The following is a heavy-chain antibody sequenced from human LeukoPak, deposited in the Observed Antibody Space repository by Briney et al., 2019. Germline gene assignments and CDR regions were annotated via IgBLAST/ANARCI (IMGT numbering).Heavy chain of an antibody. J-gene: IGHJ5*02. CDR1: GYTVTSYG. D-gene: IGHD3-9*01. CDR3: AREPRYFDWLYNWFDP. CDR2: ISAHNGNT. Sequence: ASVKVSFKASGYTVTSYGISWVRQAPGQGLEWMGWISAHNGNTNYAQKLQGRVTMTTDTSTSTAYMELRSPRSDDTAVYYCAREPRYFDWLYNWFDPWGQGTLVTVSS. V-gene: IGHV1-18*01.